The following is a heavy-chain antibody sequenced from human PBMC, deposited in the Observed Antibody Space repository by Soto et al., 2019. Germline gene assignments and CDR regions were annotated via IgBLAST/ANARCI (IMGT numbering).Heavy chain of an antibody. CDR2: INAGNGNT. J-gene: IGHJ4*02. CDR3: ARDSYYYGSGTVGDY. V-gene: IGHV1-3*01. CDR1: GYTFTSYA. Sequence: ASVKVSCKASGYTFTSYAMHWVRQAPGQRLEWMGWINAGNGNTKYSQKFQGRVTITRDTSASTAYMELSSLRSEDTAVYYCARDSYYYGSGTVGDYWGQGTQVTVSS. D-gene: IGHD3-10*01.